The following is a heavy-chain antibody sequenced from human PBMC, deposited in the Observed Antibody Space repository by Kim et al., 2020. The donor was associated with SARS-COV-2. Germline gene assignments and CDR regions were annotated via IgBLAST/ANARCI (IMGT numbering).Heavy chain of an antibody. V-gene: IGHV3-74*01. J-gene: IGHJ6*02. CDR3: TRGGDGMDV. CDR2: R. Sequence: RGDAGAVKGRFTMSRDNVKNTLYLQMNSLRAEDTALYYCTRGGDGMDVWGQGTTVTVSS.